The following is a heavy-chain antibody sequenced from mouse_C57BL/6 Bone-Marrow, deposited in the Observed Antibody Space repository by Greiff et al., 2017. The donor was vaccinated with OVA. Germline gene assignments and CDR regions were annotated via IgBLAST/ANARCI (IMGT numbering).Heavy chain of an antibody. D-gene: IGHD1-1*01. Sequence: QVQLQQSGAELVKPGASVKISCKASGYAFSSYWMNWVKQRPGKGLEWIGQIYPGDGDTNSNGKFKGKATLTADKSSSTAYMQLSSLTSEDSAVYFCARQYYGIGYAMDDWGQGTSVTVSS. CDR1: GYAFSSYW. CDR2: IYPGDGDT. J-gene: IGHJ4*01. CDR3: ARQYYGIGYAMDD. V-gene: IGHV1-80*01.